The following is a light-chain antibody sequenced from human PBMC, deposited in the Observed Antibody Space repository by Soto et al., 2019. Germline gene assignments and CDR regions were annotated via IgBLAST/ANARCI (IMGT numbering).Light chain of an antibody. V-gene: IGLV2-14*01. CDR3: SSYTSSSTLYV. Sequence: QSALTQPASVSGSPGQSITISCTGTSSDVGGYNYVSWYQQHPGKAPKLMIYDVSNRPSGVSNRFSGSKSGNTASLNISGXXXXXXXXXXXSSYTSSSTLYVFGTGTK. CDR1: SSDVGGYNY. J-gene: IGLJ1*01. CDR2: DVS.